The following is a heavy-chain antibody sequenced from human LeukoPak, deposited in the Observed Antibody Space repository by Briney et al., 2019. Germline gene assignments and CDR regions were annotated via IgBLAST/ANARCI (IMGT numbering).Heavy chain of an antibody. CDR3: ARSCISGLMVVVMYFDY. CDR2: IIPSYATS. J-gene: IGHJ4*02. Sequence: ASVKVSCKASRGTFSNYAINWVRQAPGQGLEWMGGIIPSYATSNYAQKFQGRVTITTDESTSTAYMELSSLRSEDTAVYYCARSCISGLMVVVMYFDYWGQGTLVTVSS. CDR1: RGTFSNYA. V-gene: IGHV1-69*05. D-gene: IGHD3-22*01.